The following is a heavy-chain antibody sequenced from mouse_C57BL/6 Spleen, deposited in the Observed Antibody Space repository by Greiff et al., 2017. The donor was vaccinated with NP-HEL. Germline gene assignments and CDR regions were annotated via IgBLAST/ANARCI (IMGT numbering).Heavy chain of an antibody. J-gene: IGHJ2*01. CDR3: ARQGVTRGEPYFDY. CDR2: ISSGSSTI. Sequence: EVNVVESGGGLVKPGGSLKLSCAASGFTFSDYGMHWVRQAPEKGLEWVAYISSGSSTIYYADTVKGRFTISRDNAKNTLFLQMTSLRSEDTAMYYCARQGVTRGEPYFDYWGQGTTLTVSS. V-gene: IGHV5-17*01. CDR1: GFTFSDYG. D-gene: IGHD2-2*01.